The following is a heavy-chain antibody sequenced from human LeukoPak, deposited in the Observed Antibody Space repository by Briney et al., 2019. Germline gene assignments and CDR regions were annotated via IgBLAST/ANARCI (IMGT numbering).Heavy chain of an antibody. CDR2: INHSGST. D-gene: IGHD3-22*01. J-gene: IGHJ6*03. CDR3: ARGFASSGYYYYYYYMDV. Sequence: SETLSLTCAVYGGSFSGYYWSWIRQPPGKGLEWIGEINHSGSTNYNPSLKSRVTISVDTSKSQFSLKLSSVTAADTAVYYCARGFASSGYYYYYYYMDVWGKGTTVTVSS. V-gene: IGHV4-34*01. CDR1: GGSFSGYY.